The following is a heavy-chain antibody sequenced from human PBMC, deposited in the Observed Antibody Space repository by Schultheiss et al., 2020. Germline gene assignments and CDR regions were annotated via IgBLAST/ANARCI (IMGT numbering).Heavy chain of an antibody. V-gene: IGHV3-30*04. CDR3: ASDNVDIVATMDY. CDR2: ISYDGSNK. Sequence: GESLKISCAASGFTFSSYAMHWVRQAPGKGLEWVAVISYDGSNKYYADSVKGRFTISRDNSKNTLYLQMNSLRAEDTAVYYCASDNVDIVATMDYWGQGTLVTVSS. D-gene: IGHD5-12*01. J-gene: IGHJ4*02. CDR1: GFTFSSYA.